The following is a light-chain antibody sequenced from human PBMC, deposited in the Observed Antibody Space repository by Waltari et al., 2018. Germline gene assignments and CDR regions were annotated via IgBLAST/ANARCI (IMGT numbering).Light chain of an antibody. V-gene: IGLV2-11*01. Sequence: QSALTQPRSVSGSPGQSVTISCTGTSSDVGGYNYVYWYQQHPGKAPKHMIYDVSKRPSGVPDRFSGSKSCNTASLTISGLQAEDEADYYCCSYAGSYTHVVFGGGTKLTVL. CDR3: CSYAGSYTHVV. CDR2: DVS. J-gene: IGLJ2*01. CDR1: SSDVGGYNY.